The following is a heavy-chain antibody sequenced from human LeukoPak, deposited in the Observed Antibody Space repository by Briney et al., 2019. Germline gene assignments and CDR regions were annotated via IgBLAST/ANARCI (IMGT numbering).Heavy chain of an antibody. D-gene: IGHD1-26*01. CDR2: INPNSGGT. J-gene: IGHJ4*02. CDR3: ARDSGSYAFDY. V-gene: IGHV1-2*02. Sequence: GGPLRLSCAASGFTFSRYGMPWVRQAPGKGLEWMGWINPNSGGTNYAQKFQGRVTMTRDTSISTAYMELSRLRSDDTAVYYCARDSGSYAFDYWGQGTLVTVSS. CDR1: GFTFSRYG.